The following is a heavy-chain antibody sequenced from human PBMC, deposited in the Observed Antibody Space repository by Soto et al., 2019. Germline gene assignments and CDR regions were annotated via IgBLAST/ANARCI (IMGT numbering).Heavy chain of an antibody. V-gene: IGHV1-2*04. D-gene: IGHD3-10*01. Sequence: ASVNVSLKATGGTFNGNYIHWVRQAPGQGLECMGWINPNSGGTNSAQKCQGWVTMTSDRYSSKDYMELSRLRSDDTAVYYCARDTPSGGNYYYYYGIDVWGQGTTVTVSS. CDR3: ARDTPSGGNYYYYYGIDV. CDR1: GGTFNGNY. CDR2: INPNSGGT. J-gene: IGHJ6*02.